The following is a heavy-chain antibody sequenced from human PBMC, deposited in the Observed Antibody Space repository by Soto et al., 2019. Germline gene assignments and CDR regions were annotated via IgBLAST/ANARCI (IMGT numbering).Heavy chain of an antibody. CDR1: GFTFSGSP. Sequence: EVQLVESGGGLVQTGGSLKLSCVASGFTFSGSPMHWVRQASGKGLEWLGRIRTEANSYATAYAASVKGRFIISRDDSKITAYLQRNSLKSEDTAVYYCTTSYGSGTWGQGTLVTVSS. CDR2: IRTEANSYAT. CDR3: TTSYGSGT. D-gene: IGHD3-10*01. V-gene: IGHV3-73*02. J-gene: IGHJ4*02.